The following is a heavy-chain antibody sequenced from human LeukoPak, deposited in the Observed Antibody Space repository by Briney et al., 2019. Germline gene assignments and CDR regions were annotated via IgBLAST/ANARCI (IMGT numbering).Heavy chain of an antibody. Sequence: GGSLRLSCAASGFTFSSYWMHWVRQAPGKGLVWVSRINSDGSSTSYADSVKGRFTISRDNAKNTLYLQMNSLRAEDTAVYYCAREPFEGYGPPLDYWGQGTLVTVSS. V-gene: IGHV3-74*01. CDR2: INSDGSST. CDR1: GFTFSSYW. CDR3: AREPFEGYGPPLDY. J-gene: IGHJ4*02. D-gene: IGHD4-17*01.